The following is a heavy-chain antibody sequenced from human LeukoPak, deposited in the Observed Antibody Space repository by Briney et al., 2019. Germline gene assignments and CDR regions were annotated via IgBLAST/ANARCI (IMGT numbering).Heavy chain of an antibody. CDR2: INPNSGAT. V-gene: IGHV1-2*06. CDR1: GYTFTGYY. D-gene: IGHD3-3*01. CDR3: ARRMGDYDFWSGYSRGDYYYYMDV. Sequence: ASVKVSCKASGYTFTGYYMHWVRQAPGQGLEWMGRINPNSGATNYAQKFQGRVTMARDTSISTAYMEMSRLRSNDTAVYYCARRMGDYDFWSGYSRGDYYYYMDVWGEGATVTVSS. J-gene: IGHJ6*03.